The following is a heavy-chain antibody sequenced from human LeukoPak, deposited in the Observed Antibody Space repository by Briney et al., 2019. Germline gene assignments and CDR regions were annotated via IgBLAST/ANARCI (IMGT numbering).Heavy chain of an antibody. V-gene: IGHV4-59*08. Sequence: SETLSLTCDVSGGPITNYYRSWIRQSPGKGLEWIGYVFYSGSTNYNPSLEGRVTISVDTSKNQFFLRLSSVTAADTAVYYCARHDPLGSGSFTWGQGTLVTVSS. CDR1: GGPITNYY. D-gene: IGHD1-26*01. CDR2: VFYSGST. CDR3: ARHDPLGSGSFT. J-gene: IGHJ5*02.